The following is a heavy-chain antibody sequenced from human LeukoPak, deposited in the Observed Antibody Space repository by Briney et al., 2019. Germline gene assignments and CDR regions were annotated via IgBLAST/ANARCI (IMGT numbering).Heavy chain of an antibody. V-gene: IGHV4-59*01. CDR2: IYYSGST. Sequence: PSETLSLTCTVSGDSIKNYYWIWIRQSPAKGLECIGYIYYSGSTYYNPSLKSRGTMSVDTSKNRFSLKLDSVTAADTAVYYCARAGYCSSTSCQWVPHVWGQGTTVTVSS. J-gene: IGHJ6*02. CDR3: ARAGYCSSTSCQWVPHV. CDR1: GDSIKNYY. D-gene: IGHD2-2*03.